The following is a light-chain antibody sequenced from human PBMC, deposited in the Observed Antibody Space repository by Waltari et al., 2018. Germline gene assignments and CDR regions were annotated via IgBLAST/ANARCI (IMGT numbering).Light chain of an antibody. V-gene: IGKV3-15*01. CDR3: QVRTNWLWT. J-gene: IGKJ1*01. Sequence: EVVVTQSPATLSLSPGERVSLSCRASQNVTNNFAWFQQRPGQAPRLLIYNPSTRATDIPARFSGSGSGTEFTLTINSLQPEDLAIYYCQVRTNWLWTFGQGTKV. CDR1: QNVTNN. CDR2: NPS.